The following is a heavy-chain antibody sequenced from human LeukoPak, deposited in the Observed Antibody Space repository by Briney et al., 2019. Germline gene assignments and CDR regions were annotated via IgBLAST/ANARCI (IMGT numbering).Heavy chain of an antibody. V-gene: IGHV3-33*06. J-gene: IGHJ4*02. Sequence: GGSLRLSCAASGFTFSSYGMHWVRQAPGKGLEWVAVIWYDGSNKYYADSVKGRFTISRDNSKNTLYLQMNSLRAEDTAVYYCAKLTMIVVARFDYWGQGTLVTVSS. D-gene: IGHD3-22*01. CDR2: IWYDGSNK. CDR3: AKLTMIVVARFDY. CDR1: GFTFSSYG.